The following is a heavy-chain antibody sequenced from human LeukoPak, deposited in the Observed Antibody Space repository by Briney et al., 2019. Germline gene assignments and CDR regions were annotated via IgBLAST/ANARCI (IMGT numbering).Heavy chain of an antibody. J-gene: IGHJ3*02. V-gene: IGHV1-8*03. Sequence: ASVKVSCKASGYTFTSYDINWVRQATGQGLEWMGFMNPNSGNTGYAQKFQGRVTITRNTSISTAYMELSSLRSEDTAVYYCARVKTYYYDSSGVWDAFDIWGQGTMVTVSS. D-gene: IGHD3-22*01. CDR1: GYTFTSYD. CDR2: MNPNSGNT. CDR3: ARVKTYYYDSSGVWDAFDI.